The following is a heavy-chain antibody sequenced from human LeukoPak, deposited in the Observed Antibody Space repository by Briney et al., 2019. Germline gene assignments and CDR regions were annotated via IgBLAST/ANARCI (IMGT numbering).Heavy chain of an antibody. CDR3: ARDGGRFGGIATRLWYFDL. CDR1: GFTFDDYG. D-gene: IGHD6-6*01. Sequence: GGSLRLSCAASGFTFDDYGMSWVRQAPGKGLEWVSGINWNGGSTGYADSVKGRFTIARDNAKNSLYLQMNSLRAEDTAVYYCARDGGRFGGIATRLWYFDLWGRGTLVTVSS. V-gene: IGHV3-20*04. CDR2: INWNGGST. J-gene: IGHJ2*01.